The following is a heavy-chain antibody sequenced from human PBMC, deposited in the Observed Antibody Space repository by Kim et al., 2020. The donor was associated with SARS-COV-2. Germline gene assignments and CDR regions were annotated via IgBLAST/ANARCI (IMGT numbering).Heavy chain of an antibody. J-gene: IGHJ4*02. CDR3: ARERPNQCYFDC. CDR2: IYPCDGRT. Sequence: ASVKVSCKTSEYTFINYYIHWVRQAPGQGLEWMGLIYPCDGRTTYRQKFQGRLTLTTDTSTSTVYLELSSLTSEDTAIYYCARERPNQCYFDCCREGALVTVSA. D-gene: IGHD6-19*01. V-gene: IGHV1-46*01. CDR1: EYTFINYY.